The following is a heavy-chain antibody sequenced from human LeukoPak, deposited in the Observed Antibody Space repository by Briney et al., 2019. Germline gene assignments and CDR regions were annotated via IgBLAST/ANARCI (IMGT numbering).Heavy chain of an antibody. CDR3: AKTQLAGQFDY. Sequence: GASVKVSCKASGGTFSSYAISWVRQAPGQGLEWMGGIIPIFGTANYAQKFQGRVTITADKSTSTAYMELSSLRAEDTAVYYCAKTQLAGQFDYWGQGTLVTVSS. D-gene: IGHD6-6*01. CDR1: GGTFSSYA. V-gene: IGHV1-69*06. CDR2: IIPIFGTA. J-gene: IGHJ4*02.